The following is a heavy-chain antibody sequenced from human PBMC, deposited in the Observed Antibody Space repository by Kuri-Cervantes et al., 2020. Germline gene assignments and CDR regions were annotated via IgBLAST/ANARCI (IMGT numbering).Heavy chain of an antibody. V-gene: IGHV3-30*02. CDR2: IRYDGSNK. J-gene: IGHJ3*02. D-gene: IGHD3-10*02. Sequence: GESLKISCAASGFTFSSYGMHWVRQAPGKGLEWVAFIRYDGSNKYYADSVKGRFTISRDNSKNTLYLQMNSLRAEDTAVYYCAGVLYITMSPSDAFDIWGQGTMVTVSS. CDR1: GFTFSSYG. CDR3: AGVLYITMSPSDAFDI.